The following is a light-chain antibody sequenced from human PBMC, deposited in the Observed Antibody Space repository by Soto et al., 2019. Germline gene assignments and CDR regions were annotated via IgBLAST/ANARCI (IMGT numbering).Light chain of an antibody. CDR2: DTS. Sequence: EIVLTQSPATLSLSPGERATLSCRASQNVRNYLIWYQQKPGLAPRLLIYDTSTRATGIPARFSGNGSGTDYTLTISSLEPEDFAVYYCQQRSSWPLTFGGGTKVEIK. J-gene: IGKJ4*01. CDR1: QNVRNY. CDR3: QQRSSWPLT. V-gene: IGKV3-11*01.